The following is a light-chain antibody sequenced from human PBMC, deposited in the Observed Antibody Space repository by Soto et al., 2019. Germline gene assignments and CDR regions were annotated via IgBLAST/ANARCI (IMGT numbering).Light chain of an antibody. CDR2: GIS. V-gene: IGKV3-20*01. Sequence: EIVMTQSPATLSVSPGERATLSCRASHTISSSYLAWYQQKPGQAPRLLMYGISRRATGIPDRFSGSGSGTDFTLTISRLEPEDFAVYYCQQYGSPITFGQGTRLEI. CDR1: HTISSSY. J-gene: IGKJ5*01. CDR3: QQYGSPIT.